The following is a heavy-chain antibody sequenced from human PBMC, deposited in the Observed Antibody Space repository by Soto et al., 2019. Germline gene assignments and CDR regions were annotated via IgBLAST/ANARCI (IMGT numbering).Heavy chain of an antibody. Sequence: PGESLKISCKGSGYSFTSYWIGWVRQMPGKGLEWMGIIYPGDSDTRYSPSFQGQVTISADKSISTAYLQWSSLKASDTAMYYCARGHDILTGYYSFDYWGQGTLVTVSS. CDR3: ARGHDILTGYYSFDY. CDR1: GYSFTSYW. D-gene: IGHD3-9*01. CDR2: IYPGDSDT. V-gene: IGHV5-51*01. J-gene: IGHJ4*02.